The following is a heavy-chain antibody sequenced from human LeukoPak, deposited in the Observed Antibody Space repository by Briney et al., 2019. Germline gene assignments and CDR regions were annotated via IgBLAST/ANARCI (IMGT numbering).Heavy chain of an antibody. V-gene: IGHV3-7*05. D-gene: IGHD1-26*01. CDR3: ARGGSGELGY. CDR1: GFTFSSYS. CDR2: INPAGSQQ. J-gene: IGHJ4*02. Sequence: TGGSLRLSCAASGFTFSSYSMNWVRQAPGKGLEWVANINPAGSQQYYVDSVKGRITIPRDNAKNSLYLQMNSLRAEDTAVYYCARGGSGELGYWGQGTLVTVSS.